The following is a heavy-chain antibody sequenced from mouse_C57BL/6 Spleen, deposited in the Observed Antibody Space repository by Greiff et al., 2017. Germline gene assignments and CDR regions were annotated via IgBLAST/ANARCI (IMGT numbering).Heavy chain of an antibody. CDR1: GYTFTDYN. Sequence: VQLQQSGPELVKPGASVKIPCKASGYTFTDYNMDWVKQSHGKSLEWIGDINPNNGGTIYNQKFKGKATLTVDKSSSTAYMELRSLTSEDTAVYYCARKGGFITGYFDVWGTGTTVTVSS. CDR3: ARKGGFITGYFDV. V-gene: IGHV1-18*01. CDR2: INPNNGGT. J-gene: IGHJ1*03. D-gene: IGHD1-1*01.